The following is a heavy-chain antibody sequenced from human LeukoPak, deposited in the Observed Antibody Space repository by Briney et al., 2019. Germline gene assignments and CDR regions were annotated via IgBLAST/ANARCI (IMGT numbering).Heavy chain of an antibody. CDR3: ARDVWFGELLFRDYYYYGMDV. D-gene: IGHD3-10*01. Sequence: PGGSLRLSCAASGFTFSSYWMSWVRQAPGKGLEWVSSISSSSSYIYYADSVKGRFTISRDNAKNSLYLQMNSLRAEDTAVYYCARDVWFGELLFRDYYYYGMDVWGQGTTVTVSS. J-gene: IGHJ6*02. CDR2: ISSSSSYI. V-gene: IGHV3-21*01. CDR1: GFTFSSYW.